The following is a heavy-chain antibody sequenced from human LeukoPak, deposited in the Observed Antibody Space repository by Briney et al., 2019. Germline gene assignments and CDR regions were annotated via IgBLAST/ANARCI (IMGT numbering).Heavy chain of an antibody. J-gene: IGHJ4*02. CDR1: GGSVSNYY. Sequence: PSETLSLXCTVSGGSVSNYYWSWIRQPAGKGLEWIGRTYISGSTNYNPSLKGRVSMSIDTSENQFSLKLSSVTAADTAVYYCATDRGYTYGLWFFDYWGQGTRVTVSS. D-gene: IGHD5-18*01. CDR2: TYISGST. CDR3: ATDRGYTYGLWFFDY. V-gene: IGHV4-4*07.